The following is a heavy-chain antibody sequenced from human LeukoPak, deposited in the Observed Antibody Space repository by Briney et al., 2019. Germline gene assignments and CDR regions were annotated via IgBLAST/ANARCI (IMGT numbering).Heavy chain of an antibody. Sequence: SETLSLTCTVSGGSISSSSYYWGWIRQPPGQGLEWICSIYYSGSTHYNPSLNSRVTIYVDTSKNQFSLKLSSLTAADTAVYYCARHWVTSSSTNWFDPWGEGALVTVSS. D-gene: IGHD6-6*01. CDR2: IYYSGST. V-gene: IGHV4-39*01. CDR3: ARHWVTSSSTNWFDP. J-gene: IGHJ5*02. CDR1: GGSISSSSYY.